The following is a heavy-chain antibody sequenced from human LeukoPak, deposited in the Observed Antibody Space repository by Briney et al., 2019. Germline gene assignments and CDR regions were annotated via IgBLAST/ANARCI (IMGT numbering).Heavy chain of an antibody. V-gene: IGHV3-7*01. CDR1: GFTFSTYW. D-gene: IGHD4-11*01. CDR3: ARATTIAPETLYS. Sequence: PGGSLRLSCAASGFTFSTYWMTWVRQAPGKGLEWVAHISRDGSQKSYVDSVRGRFTISRDNAKNSLYLQTNSLRVEDTAVYYCARATTIAPETLYSWGEGTLVTVSS. J-gene: IGHJ4*02. CDR2: ISRDGSQK.